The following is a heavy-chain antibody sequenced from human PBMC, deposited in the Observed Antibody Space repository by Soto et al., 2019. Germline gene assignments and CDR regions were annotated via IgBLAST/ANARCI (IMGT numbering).Heavy chain of an antibody. CDR1: GGTFSSYS. J-gene: IGHJ2*01. CDR2: IIPIFGTA. D-gene: IGHD3-16*01. V-gene: IGHV1-69*01. CDR3: ARPFQSWPGGWYFDL. Sequence: QVQLVQSGAEVKKPGSSVKVSCKASGGTFSSYSINWVRQAPGHGLEWMGVIIPIFGTANYAQKFQGRVTLTADESTSTAHMELSSLRNEDTAVYYCARPFQSWPGGWYFDLWGRGTLVTVSS.